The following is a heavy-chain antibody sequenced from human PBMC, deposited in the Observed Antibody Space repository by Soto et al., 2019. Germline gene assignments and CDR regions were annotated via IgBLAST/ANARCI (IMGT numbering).Heavy chain of an antibody. CDR2: INHSGST. Sequence: SETLSLTCAVYGGSFSGYYWSWIRQPPGKGLEWIGEINHSGSTNYNPSLKSRVTISVDTSKNQFSLKLSSVTAADTAVYYCARGQGDYYGSGSYQNWFDPWGQGTLVT. CDR1: GGSFSGYY. J-gene: IGHJ5*02. D-gene: IGHD3-10*01. CDR3: ARGQGDYYGSGSYQNWFDP. V-gene: IGHV4-34*01.